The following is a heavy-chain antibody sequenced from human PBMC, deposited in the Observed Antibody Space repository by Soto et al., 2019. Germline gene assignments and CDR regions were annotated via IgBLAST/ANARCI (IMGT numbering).Heavy chain of an antibody. D-gene: IGHD2-2*01. CDR3: AKGSVPAAGLDY. J-gene: IGHJ4*02. V-gene: IGHV3-30*18. CDR2: ISYDGSNK. Sequence: PGGSLRLSCAASGVTFSSYGMHWVRQAPGKGLEWVAVISYDGSNKYYADSVKGRFTISRDNSKNTLYLQMNSLRAEDTAVYYCAKGSVPAAGLDYWGQGTLVTVSS. CDR1: GVTFSSYG.